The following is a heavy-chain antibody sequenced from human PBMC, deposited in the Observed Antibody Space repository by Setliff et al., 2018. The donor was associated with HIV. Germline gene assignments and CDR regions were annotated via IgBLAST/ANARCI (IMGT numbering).Heavy chain of an antibody. V-gene: IGHV4-31*03. CDR1: GASFSSGGYY. CDR2: RSYSGST. J-gene: IGHJ6*03. Sequence: SETLSLTCNVSGASFSSGGYYWSWIRQHPGKGLEWIGYRSYSGSTFYKSSLKSRVTMSIDTSKNQFSLMLSPVTAADTAVYYCARATYTLQFLKWSPDSSLYYYYMDVWGKGTTVTVSS. D-gene: IGHD3-3*01. CDR3: ARATYTLQFLKWSPDSSLYYYYMDV.